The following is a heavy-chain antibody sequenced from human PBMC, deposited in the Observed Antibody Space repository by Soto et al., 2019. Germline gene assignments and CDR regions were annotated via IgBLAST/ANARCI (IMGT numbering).Heavy chain of an antibody. D-gene: IGHD2-15*01. CDR1: GFTFDDCA. J-gene: IGHJ4*02. CDR3: AKAFRRDKRIVDY. V-gene: IGHV3-9*01. CDR2: ISWNSGSI. Sequence: EVQLVESGGGLVQPGRSLRLSCAASGFTFDDCAMHWVRQAPGKGLEWVSGISWNSGSIGYADSVKGRFTISRDNAKNSLYLQMNSLRAEDTALYYCAKAFRRDKRIVDYWGQGTLVTVSS.